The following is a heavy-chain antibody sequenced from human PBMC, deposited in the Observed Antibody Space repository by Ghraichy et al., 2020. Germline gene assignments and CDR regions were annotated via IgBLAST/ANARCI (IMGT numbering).Heavy chain of an antibody. CDR1: GSTFSTPV. J-gene: IGHJ4*02. CDR2: ISAYNGNT. CDR3: ARDRDYFDY. D-gene: IGHD3-10*01. V-gene: IGHV1-18*01. Sequence: ASVKVSYKACGSTFSTPVISSLLLSPLQLLKWMGWISAYNGNTNYAQKLQGRVTMTTDTSTSTAYMELRSLRSDDTAVYYCARDRDYFDYWGQGTLVTVSS.